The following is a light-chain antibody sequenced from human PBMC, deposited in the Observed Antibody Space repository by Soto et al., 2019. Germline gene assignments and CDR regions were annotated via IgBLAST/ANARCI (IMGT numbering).Light chain of an antibody. CDR3: CSYTRSSTRV. CDR1: SSDVGGYNY. Sequence: QSVLTQPASVSGSPGQSITISCTGTSSDVGGYNYVSWYQQHPGKAPKLMIYDVSNRPSGVSNRFSGSKSGNTASLTISGLQAEDEADYYCCSYTRSSTRVFGTGTKLTVL. J-gene: IGLJ1*01. CDR2: DVS. V-gene: IGLV2-14*01.